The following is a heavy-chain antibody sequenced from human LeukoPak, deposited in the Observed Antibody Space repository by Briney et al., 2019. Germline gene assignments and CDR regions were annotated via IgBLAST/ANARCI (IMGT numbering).Heavy chain of an antibody. V-gene: IGHV4-30-2*01. D-gene: IGHD3-10*01. CDR3: ARHGGMVRGFSDAFDI. CDR1: GGSISSGGYY. CDR2: IYHSGST. Sequence: SETLSLTCTVSGGSISSGGYYWSWIRQPPGKGLEWIGYIYHSGSTYYNPSLKSRVTISVDRSKNQFSLKLSSVTAADTAVYYCARHGGMVRGFSDAFDIWGLGTMVTVSS. J-gene: IGHJ3*02.